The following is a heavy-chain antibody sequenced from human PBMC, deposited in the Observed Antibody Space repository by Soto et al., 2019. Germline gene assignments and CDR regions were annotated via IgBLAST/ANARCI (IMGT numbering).Heavy chain of an antibody. D-gene: IGHD6-13*01. CDR2: IYPGDSDT. Sequence: GESLKISCKVSGYSFTSYWIGWVRQIPGKGLEWMGIIYPGDSDTRYSPSFQGQVTIPADKSISTAHLQWSSLKASDTAMYYCARHGTFAAAGTNYYSGMDVWGQGPTVTVSS. J-gene: IGHJ6*02. CDR3: ARHGTFAAAGTNYYSGMDV. V-gene: IGHV5-51*01. CDR1: GYSFTSYW.